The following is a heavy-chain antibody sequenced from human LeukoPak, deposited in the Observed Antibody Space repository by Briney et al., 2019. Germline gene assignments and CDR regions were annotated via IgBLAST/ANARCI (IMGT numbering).Heavy chain of an antibody. D-gene: IGHD1-14*01. CDR1: GYTFTSYW. V-gene: IGHV5-51*01. Sequence: GESLKISCQGSGYTFTSYWIGWVRQVPGKGLEWMGIIYPGGSDTRYSPSFQGQVTISADKSISTAYLQWSSLKASDTAMYYCARLRDTGRNAEYFQHWGQGTLVTVSS. J-gene: IGHJ1*01. CDR2: IYPGGSDT. CDR3: ARLRDTGRNAEYFQH.